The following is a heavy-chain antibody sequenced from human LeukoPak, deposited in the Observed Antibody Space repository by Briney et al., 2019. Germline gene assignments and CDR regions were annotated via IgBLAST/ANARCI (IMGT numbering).Heavy chain of an antibody. V-gene: IGHV4-39*07. CDR3: ARLLSSGSWYTRQARPYYYNYYMDV. CDR2: IYYSGST. D-gene: IGHD6-13*01. Sequence: PSETLSLTCTVSGGSISSSSYYWGWIRQPPGKGLEWIGSIYYSGSTYYNPSLKSRVTISVDTSKNQFSLKLRSVTAADTAVYYCARLLSSGSWYTRQARPYYYNYYMDVWGKGTTVTVSS. CDR1: GGSISSSSYY. J-gene: IGHJ6*03.